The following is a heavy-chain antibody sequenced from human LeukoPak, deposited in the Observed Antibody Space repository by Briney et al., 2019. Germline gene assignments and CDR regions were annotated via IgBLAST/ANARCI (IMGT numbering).Heavy chain of an antibody. CDR2: IYYSGTT. Sequence: SQTLSLTCTVSGGSISSGDFYWSWIRQHPGKGLEWIGYIYYSGTTYYSPSLKSRVTISVDTSKNQFSLKLSSVTAADTAVYYCASQYDSSGYYYLFFDYWGQGTLVTVSS. J-gene: IGHJ4*02. CDR3: ASQYDSSGYYYLFFDY. CDR1: GGSISSGDFY. D-gene: IGHD3-22*01. V-gene: IGHV4-30-4*08.